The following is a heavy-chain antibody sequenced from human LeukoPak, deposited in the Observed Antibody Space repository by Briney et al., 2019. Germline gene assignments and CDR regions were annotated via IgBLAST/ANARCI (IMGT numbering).Heavy chain of an antibody. V-gene: IGHV1-69*13. J-gene: IGHJ5*02. Sequence: SVKVSCKASGGTFSSYAISWVRQAPGQGLEWMGGIIPIFGTANYAQKFQGRVTITADESTSTAYMELSSLRSEDTAVYYCARVYCSSTSCYNGRFDPWGQGTLVTVSS. D-gene: IGHD2-2*02. CDR3: ARVYCSSTSCYNGRFDP. CDR2: IIPIFGTA. CDR1: GGTFSSYA.